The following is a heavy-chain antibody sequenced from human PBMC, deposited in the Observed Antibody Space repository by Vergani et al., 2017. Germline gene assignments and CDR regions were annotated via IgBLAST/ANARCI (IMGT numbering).Heavy chain of an antibody. CDR3: AGRDITICGGVIIRGYCYYGIDV. D-gene: IGHD3-3*01. J-gene: IGHJ6*02. CDR2: IIPIFGTA. CDR1: GGTFSSYA. V-gene: IGHV1-69*01. Sequence: QVQLVQSGAEVKKPGSSVKVSCKASGGTFSSYAISWVRQAPGQGLEWMGGIIPIFGTANYAQKFQGRVTITADESTSTAYMELRSLRYVDTAVYYCAGRDITICGGVIIRGYCYYGIDVWGQGTMVTVSS.